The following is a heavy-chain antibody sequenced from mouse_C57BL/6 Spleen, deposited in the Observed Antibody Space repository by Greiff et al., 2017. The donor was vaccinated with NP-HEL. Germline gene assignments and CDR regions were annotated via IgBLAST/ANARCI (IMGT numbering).Heavy chain of an antibody. CDR3: VRHGNDYDGGAWFAY. CDR2: IRSKSNNYAT. Sequence: EVQLVESGGGLVQPKGSLKLSCAASGFSFNTYAMNWVRQAPGKGLEWVARIRSKSNNYATYYADSVKDRFTISRDDSESMLYLQMNNLKTEDTAMYYCVRHGNDYDGGAWFAYWGQGTLVTVSA. CDR1: GFSFNTYA. J-gene: IGHJ3*01. D-gene: IGHD2-4*01. V-gene: IGHV10-1*01.